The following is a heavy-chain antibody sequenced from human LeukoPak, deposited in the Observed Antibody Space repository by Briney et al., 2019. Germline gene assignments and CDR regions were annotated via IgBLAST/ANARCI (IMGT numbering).Heavy chain of an antibody. CDR1: GGSFSGYY. V-gene: IGHV4-34*01. Sequence: TSETLSLTCAVYGGSFSGYYWSWIRQPPGKGLEWIGETNHSGSTNYNPSLKSRVTISVDTSKNQFSLKLSSVTAADTAVYYCARGSGGSPWGQGTLVTVSS. CDR2: TNHSGST. J-gene: IGHJ5*02. CDR3: ARGSGGSP. D-gene: IGHD2-15*01.